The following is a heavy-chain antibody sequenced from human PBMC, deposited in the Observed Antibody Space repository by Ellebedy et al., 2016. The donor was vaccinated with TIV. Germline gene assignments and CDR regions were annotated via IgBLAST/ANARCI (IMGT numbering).Heavy chain of an antibody. J-gene: IGHJ4*02. Sequence: SETLSLTXTVSGYSISSGYYWGWIRQPPGKGLEWIGSIYYSGSTYYNPSLKSRVTISVDTSKNQFSLKLSSVTAADTAVYYCARDGHYDSSGRTLDYWGQGTLVTVSS. CDR1: GYSISSGYY. CDR2: IYYSGST. D-gene: IGHD3-22*01. V-gene: IGHV4-38-2*02. CDR3: ARDGHYDSSGRTLDY.